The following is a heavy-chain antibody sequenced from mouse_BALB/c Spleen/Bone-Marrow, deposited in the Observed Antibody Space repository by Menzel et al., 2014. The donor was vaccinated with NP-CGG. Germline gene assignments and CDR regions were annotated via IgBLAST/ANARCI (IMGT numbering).Heavy chain of an antibody. J-gene: IGHJ2*01. D-gene: IGHD3-1*01. Sequence: DVKLEESGTVLAGPGAAVKMSCKASGYTFSNYWMHWIKQRPGQGLEWIGTIHPGNSDTTYNQKFKGKAKLTAVTSTSTAYMELSSLTNEDSAVYYCTTLARNNFDYWGQGTTLTVSS. CDR3: TTLARNNFDY. CDR2: IHPGNSDT. CDR1: GYTFSNYW. V-gene: IGHV1-5*01.